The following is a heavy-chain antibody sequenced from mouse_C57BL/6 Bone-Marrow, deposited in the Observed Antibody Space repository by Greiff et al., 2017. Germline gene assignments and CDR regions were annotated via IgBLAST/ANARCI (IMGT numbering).Heavy chain of an antibody. CDR1: GYTFTSYW. CDR2: IHPNSGST. J-gene: IGHJ2*01. Sequence: QVQLQQPGAELVKPGASVKLSCKASGYTFTSYWMHWVKQRPGQGLEWIGMIHPNSGSTNYNEKFKSKATLTVDKSSSTAYMQLSSLTSEDSAVYYGAGGDYYGSRVDYWGWGTTLTVSS. CDR3: AGGDYYGSRVDY. V-gene: IGHV1-64*01. D-gene: IGHD1-1*01.